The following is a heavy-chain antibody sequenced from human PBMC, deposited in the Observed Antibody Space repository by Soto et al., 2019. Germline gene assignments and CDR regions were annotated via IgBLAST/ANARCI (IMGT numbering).Heavy chain of an antibody. Sequence: PGGSLRLSCAASGFTFDDYAMHWVRQAPGKGLEWVSGISWNSDNIGYADSVKGRFTISRDNAKNSLYLQMNSLRAEDTALYYCAKDWAFWSGYFDYWGQGTLVTVSS. D-gene: IGHD3-3*01. CDR1: GFTFDDYA. J-gene: IGHJ4*02. CDR2: ISWNSDNI. CDR3: AKDWAFWSGYFDY. V-gene: IGHV3-9*01.